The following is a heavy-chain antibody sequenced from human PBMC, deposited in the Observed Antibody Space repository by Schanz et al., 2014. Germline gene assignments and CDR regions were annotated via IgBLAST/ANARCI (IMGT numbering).Heavy chain of an antibody. CDR1: GFTFSSYA. CDR3: ARDRRNADLDY. D-gene: IGHD1-1*01. V-gene: IGHV3-48*01. Sequence: EVQLLESGGGLVQPGGSLRLSCAASGFTFSSYAMSWVRQPPGRGLEWVSYISSSSSTIYYADSVKGRFTISRDNAKNSLYLEMNSLRAEDTALYYCARDRRNADLDYWGQGTLVTVSS. J-gene: IGHJ4*02. CDR2: ISSSSSTI.